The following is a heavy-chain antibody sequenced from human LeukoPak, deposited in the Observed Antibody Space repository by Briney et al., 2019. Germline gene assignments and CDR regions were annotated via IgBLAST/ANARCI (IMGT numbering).Heavy chain of an antibody. Sequence: GGSLRLSCAASGFTFSSYAMSWVRPAPGKGLEWVSAISGSGGSTYYADSVKGRFTISRDNSKNTLYLQMNSLRAEDTAVYYCAKPPGIAVAGYLGYWGQGTLVTVSS. D-gene: IGHD6-19*01. CDR1: GFTFSSYA. V-gene: IGHV3-23*01. CDR3: AKPPGIAVAGYLGY. J-gene: IGHJ4*02. CDR2: ISGSGGST.